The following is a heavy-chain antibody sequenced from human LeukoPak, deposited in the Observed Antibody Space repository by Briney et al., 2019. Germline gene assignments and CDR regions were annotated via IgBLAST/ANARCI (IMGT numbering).Heavy chain of an antibody. Sequence: ASVKVSCKASGYTFTGYYMHWVRQAPGQGLEWMGWINPNSGNTGYAQKFQGRVTMTRNTSISTAYMELSSLRSEDTAVYYCAKKRGYCSGGSCYSTDYWGQGTLVTVSS. CDR1: GYTFTGYY. D-gene: IGHD2-15*01. CDR3: AKKRGYCSGGSCYSTDY. J-gene: IGHJ4*02. V-gene: IGHV1-8*02. CDR2: INPNSGNT.